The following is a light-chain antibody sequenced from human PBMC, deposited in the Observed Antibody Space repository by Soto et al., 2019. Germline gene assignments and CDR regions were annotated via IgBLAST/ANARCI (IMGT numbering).Light chain of an antibody. J-gene: IGLJ1*01. Sequence: SVLTQPASVSGSPGQSITISCTGTSSDVGGYNHVSWYQQPPGKAPKLMIYDVSNRPSGVSNRFSGSKSGNTASLTISGLQAEDEEDYNCSSYTSSSSLYVFGNGIKLTVL. CDR3: SSYTSSSSLYV. V-gene: IGLV2-14*01. CDR2: DVS. CDR1: SSDVGGYNH.